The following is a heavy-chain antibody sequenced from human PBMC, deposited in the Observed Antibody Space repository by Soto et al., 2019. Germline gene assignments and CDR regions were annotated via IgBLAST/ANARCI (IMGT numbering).Heavy chain of an antibody. CDR1: GFTFSSYS. J-gene: IGHJ4*02. CDR3: AKKVNSRSGSQYFDY. V-gene: IGHV3-23*01. CDR2: FRGSGDDGTT. Sequence: GGSLRLSCTASGFTFSSYSMSWVRQAPGKGLEWVSGFRGSGDDGTTYYADSVKGRFTISRDNSKNMLFLQMNSLRAEDTAIYYCAKKVNSRSGSQYFDYWGQGTLVTVSS. D-gene: IGHD3-10*01.